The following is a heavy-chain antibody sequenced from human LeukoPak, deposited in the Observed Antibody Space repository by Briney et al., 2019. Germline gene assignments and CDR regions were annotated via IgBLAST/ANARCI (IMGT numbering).Heavy chain of an antibody. V-gene: IGHV1-18*01. Sequence: GASVKVSCKASGYTFTSYGIGWVRQAAGQGLEWMGWISSYNGNTNYAQKLQGRVTMTTDTSTSTAYMNLRSLRSDDTAVCYCAREVPYDSSHYYQPFDYWGQGTLVTVSS. CDR2: ISSYNGNT. D-gene: IGHD3-22*01. CDR1: GYTFTSYG. J-gene: IGHJ4*02. CDR3: AREVPYDSSHYYQPFDY.